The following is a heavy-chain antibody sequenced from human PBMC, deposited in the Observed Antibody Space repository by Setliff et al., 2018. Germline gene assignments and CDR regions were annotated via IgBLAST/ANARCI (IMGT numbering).Heavy chain of an antibody. Sequence: SVKVSCKASGGTFSSYGISWVRQAPGQGLEWMGRTIPIFGTTNYAQRFQGRVAIITDESTSTAYMELSSLRSDDTAVYYCARAPLESGYYYGQGHYFDYWGKGTTVTVSS. D-gene: IGHD5-18*01. CDR2: TIPIFGTT. V-gene: IGHV1-69*05. CDR1: GGTFSSYG. J-gene: IGHJ4*03. CDR3: ARAPLESGYYYGQGHYFDY.